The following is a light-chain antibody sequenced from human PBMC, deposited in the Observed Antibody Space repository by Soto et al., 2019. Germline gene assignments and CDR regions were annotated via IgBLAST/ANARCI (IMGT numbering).Light chain of an antibody. CDR2: GAS. Sequence: EIGMTQSPATLSVSPGGRAPLSLRASQSISDTLAWYQQKPGQAPRLLIHGASTRAPGFPARFSGSGSGTDFTLTISSLQSEDFAVYYCQQYDNWPWTFGQGTKVDIK. V-gene: IGKV3-15*01. CDR1: QSISDT. J-gene: IGKJ1*01. CDR3: QQYDNWPWT.